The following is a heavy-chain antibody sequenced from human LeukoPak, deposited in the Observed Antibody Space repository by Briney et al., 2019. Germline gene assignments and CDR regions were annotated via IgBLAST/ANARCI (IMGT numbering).Heavy chain of an antibody. CDR1: GFTVSSNY. Sequence: GGSLRLSCAASGFTVSSNYMSWVRQAPGKGLEWVSVIYSGGSTYYADSVKGRFTISRDNSKNTLYLQMNSLRAEDTAVYYCARESVYSSLSYYFDYWGQGTLVTVSS. CDR3: ARESVYSSLSYYFDY. V-gene: IGHV3-53*01. D-gene: IGHD6-6*01. CDR2: IYSGGST. J-gene: IGHJ4*02.